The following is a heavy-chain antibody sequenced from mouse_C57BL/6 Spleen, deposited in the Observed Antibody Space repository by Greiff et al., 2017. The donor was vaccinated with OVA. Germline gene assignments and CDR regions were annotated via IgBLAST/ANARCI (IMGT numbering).Heavy chain of an antibody. D-gene: IGHD1-1*01. CDR3: ARDRYYGSEGYYAMDY. V-gene: IGHV2-2*01. CDR2: IWSGGST. Sequence: QVQLQQSGPGLVQPSQSLSITCTVSGFSLTSYGVHWVRQSPGKGLEWLGVIWSGGSTDYNAAFIYRLSISKDNSKSQVFFKMNSLQADDTAIYYCARDRYYGSEGYYAMDYWGQGTSVTVSS. CDR1: GFSLTSYG. J-gene: IGHJ4*01.